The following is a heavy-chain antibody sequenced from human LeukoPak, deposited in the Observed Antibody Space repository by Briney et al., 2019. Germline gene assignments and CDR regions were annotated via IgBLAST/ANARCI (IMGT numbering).Heavy chain of an antibody. CDR3: ARPEWDY. J-gene: IGHJ4*02. CDR1: GFTFDDYA. CDR2: ISWNSGSI. V-gene: IGHV3-9*01. D-gene: IGHD3-3*01. Sequence: GGSLRLSCAASGFTFDDYAMHWVRQAPGKGLEWVSGISWNSGSIGYADSVKGRFTISRDNAKNSLYLQMNSLRAEDTALYYCARPEWDYWGQGTLVTVSS.